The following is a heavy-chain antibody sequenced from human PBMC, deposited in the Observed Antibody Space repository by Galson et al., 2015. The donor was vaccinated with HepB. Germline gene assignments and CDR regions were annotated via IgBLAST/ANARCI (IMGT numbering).Heavy chain of an antibody. CDR1: GGTFSNYA. CDR3: ASHSRKEMATISGDAFDI. D-gene: IGHD5-24*01. J-gene: IGHJ3*02. CDR2: ISALLGTP. V-gene: IGHV1-69*13. Sequence: SVKVSCKASGGTFSNYAISWVRQAPGQGLEWMGGISALLGTPNYAQKFQGRVTVTADESAGTAYMDLSSLRSEDTAVYYCASHSRKEMATISGDAFDIWGQGTMVTVSS.